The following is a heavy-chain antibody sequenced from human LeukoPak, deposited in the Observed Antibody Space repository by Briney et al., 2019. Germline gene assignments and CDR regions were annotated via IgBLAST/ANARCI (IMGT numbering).Heavy chain of an antibody. CDR3: ARDQGSGLAYYDSSGTDY. J-gene: IGHJ4*02. CDR1: GFTFSSYA. D-gene: IGHD3-22*01. Sequence: PGRSLRLSCAASGFTFSSYAMHWVRQAPGKGLEWVAVISYDGSNKYYADSVKGRFTISRDNSKDTLYLQMNSLRAEDTAVYYCARDQGSGLAYYDSSGTDYWGQGTLVTVSS. V-gene: IGHV3-30*01. CDR2: ISYDGSNK.